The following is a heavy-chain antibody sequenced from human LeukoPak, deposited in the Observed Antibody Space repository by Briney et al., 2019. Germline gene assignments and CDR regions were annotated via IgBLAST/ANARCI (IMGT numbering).Heavy chain of an antibody. CDR1: GFTFNSYG. CDR2: ISVSGGNT. D-gene: IGHD2-2*01. Sequence: AGGSLRLSCAASGFTFNSYGMSWVRQAPGKGLEWVSAISVSGGNTYYADSVKGRFTISRDNSKNTLYLQMNSLRAEDTAVYYCAKGPEVCSSTSCPYYFDYWGQGTLVTVSS. J-gene: IGHJ4*02. V-gene: IGHV3-23*01. CDR3: AKGPEVCSSTSCPYYFDY.